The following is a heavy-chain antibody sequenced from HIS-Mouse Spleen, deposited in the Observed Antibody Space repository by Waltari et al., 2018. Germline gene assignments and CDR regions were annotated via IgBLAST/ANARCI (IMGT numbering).Heavy chain of an antibody. CDR2: IYYSGST. CDR1: GGSISSSSYY. V-gene: IGHV4-39*01. CDR3: ARHSGNWYFDL. D-gene: IGHD3-10*01. Sequence: QLQLQESGPGLGKPSETLSLTCTVSGGSISSSSYYWGWIRQPPGKGLEWIGSIYYSGSTYYNPSLKSRVTISVDTSKNQFSLKLSSVTAADTAVYYCARHSGNWYFDLWGRGTLVTVSS. J-gene: IGHJ2*01.